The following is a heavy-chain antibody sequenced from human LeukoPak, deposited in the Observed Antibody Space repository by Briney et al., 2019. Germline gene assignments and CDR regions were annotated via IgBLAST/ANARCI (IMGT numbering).Heavy chain of an antibody. CDR1: GGSISSSSYY. Sequence: PSETLSLTCTVSGGSISSSSYYWGWIRQPPGKGLEWIGSIYYSGSTYYNPSLKSRVAISVDTSKNQFSLKLSSVTAADTAVYYCACDSSGYYTSAFDIWGQGTMVTVSS. D-gene: IGHD3-22*01. J-gene: IGHJ3*02. CDR3: ACDSSGYYTSAFDI. CDR2: IYYSGST. V-gene: IGHV4-39*07.